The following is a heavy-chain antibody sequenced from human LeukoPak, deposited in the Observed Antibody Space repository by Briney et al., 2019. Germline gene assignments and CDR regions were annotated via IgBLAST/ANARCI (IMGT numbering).Heavy chain of an antibody. Sequence: GGSLRLSCAGSGFSFSSYGMHWVRQAPGKGLEWMAFIRSDGSNKYYADSVKGRFTISRDNSKNTLYLQMNSLRAEDTAVYYCAKMLATIGFGHYFEYWGQGTLVTVSS. J-gene: IGHJ4*02. CDR3: AKMLATIGFGHYFEY. D-gene: IGHD5-12*01. CDR2: IRSDGSNK. V-gene: IGHV3-30*02. CDR1: GFSFSSYG.